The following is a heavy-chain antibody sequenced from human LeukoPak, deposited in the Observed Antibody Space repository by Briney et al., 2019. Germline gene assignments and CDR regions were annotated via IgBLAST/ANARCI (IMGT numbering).Heavy chain of an antibody. CDR2: ISGSAGST. D-gene: IGHD2-2*01. V-gene: IGHV3-53*01. CDR3: ARYCSGASCYLGLDY. J-gene: IGHJ4*02. Sequence: GGSLRLSCAASGFSVSSNYMNWVRQAPGKGLEWVSTISGSAGSTYYADFVKGLFTISRDNSRNTLYLQMNSLRADDTAVYYCARYCSGASCYLGLDYWGQGTLVTVSS. CDR1: GFSVSSNY.